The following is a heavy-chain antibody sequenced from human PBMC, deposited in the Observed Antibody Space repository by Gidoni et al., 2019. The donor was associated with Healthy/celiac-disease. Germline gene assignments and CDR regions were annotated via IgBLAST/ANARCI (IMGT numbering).Heavy chain of an antibody. J-gene: IGHJ4*02. V-gene: IGHV3-13*01. Sequence: VQLVESGGGLVQPGVSLRLSCSASGFTFSSYDMHWVRQATGKGMEWVSASGTAGDTYYPGSVKGRFTMSRENAKNSLYLHMNSLSAGDTAVYYCAMGDSSSLSVDYWGQGTLVTVSS. CDR3: AMGDSSSLSVDY. D-gene: IGHD6-6*01. CDR2: SGTAGDT. CDR1: GFTFSSYD.